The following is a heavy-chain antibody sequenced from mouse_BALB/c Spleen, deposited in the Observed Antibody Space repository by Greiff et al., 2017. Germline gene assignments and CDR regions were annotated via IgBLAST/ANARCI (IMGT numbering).Heavy chain of an antibody. CDR1: GFTFSSFG. J-gene: IGHJ2*01. V-gene: IGHV5-17*02. CDR2: ISSGSSTI. Sequence: EVMLVESGGGLVQPGGSRKLSCAASGFTFSSFGMHWVRQAPEKGLEWVAYISSGSSTIYYADTVKGRFTISRDNPKNTLFLQMTSLRSEDTAMYYCARSAYYIEDYFDYWGQGTTLTVSS. CDR3: ARSAYYIEDYFDY. D-gene: IGHD2-12*01.